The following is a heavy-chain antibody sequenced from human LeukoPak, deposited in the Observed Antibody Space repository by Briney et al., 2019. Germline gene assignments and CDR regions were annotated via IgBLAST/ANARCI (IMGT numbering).Heavy chain of an antibody. CDR1: GFTVSSSF. CDR3: AKEDWGDYFDY. V-gene: IGHV3-53*01. J-gene: IGHJ4*02. Sequence: GGSLRLSCAASGFTVSSSFIYWVRRAPGKGLEWVSFIHRDDKTYYADSVKGRFTMSRDSSKNTLYLQMNSLRAEDTAIYYCAKEDWGDYFDYWGQGTLVTVSS. D-gene: IGHD7-27*01. CDR2: IHRDDKT.